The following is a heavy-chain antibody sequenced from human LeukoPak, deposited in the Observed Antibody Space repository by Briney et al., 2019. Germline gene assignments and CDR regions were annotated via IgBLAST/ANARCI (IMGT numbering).Heavy chain of an antibody. CDR3: AKGGSGYFADL. CDR1: GFTFSSYA. CDR2: ISGSGGST. J-gene: IGHJ5*02. D-gene: IGHD3-22*01. Sequence: GGSLRLTCAASGFTFSSYAMSWVRQAPGKGLEWVSAISGSGGSTYYADSVKGRFTISRDNSKNTLFLQMSSLRAEDTALYYCAKGGSGYFADLWGQGTLVTVSS. V-gene: IGHV3-23*01.